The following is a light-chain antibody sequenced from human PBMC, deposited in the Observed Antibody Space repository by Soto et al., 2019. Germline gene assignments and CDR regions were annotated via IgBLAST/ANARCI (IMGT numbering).Light chain of an antibody. V-gene: IGLV1-47*02. J-gene: IGLJ3*02. CDR2: SNN. CDR1: SSNIGSNY. CDR3: AAWDDSLSCRWV. Sequence: QSVLTQPHSASGTPGQRVTISCSGSSSNIGSNYVYWYQQLPGTAPKLLIYSNNQRPSGVPDRFSGSKSGTSASLAISGLRSEDEADYYCAAWDDSLSCRWVCGGVTQLTVL.